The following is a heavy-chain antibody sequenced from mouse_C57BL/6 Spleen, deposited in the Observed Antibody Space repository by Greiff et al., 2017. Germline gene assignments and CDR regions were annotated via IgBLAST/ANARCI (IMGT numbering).Heavy chain of an antibody. CDR1: GYTFTSYW. CDR3: ASRNWENGYFDV. J-gene: IGHJ1*03. Sequence: QVQLQHPGAELVRPGSSVKLSCKASGYTFTSYWMHWVKQRPIQGLEWIGNIDPSDSETHYNQKFKDKATLTVDKSSSTAYMQLSSLTSEDSAVYYCASRNWENGYFDVWGTGTTVTVTS. D-gene: IGHD4-1*02. V-gene: IGHV1-52*01. CDR2: IDPSDSET.